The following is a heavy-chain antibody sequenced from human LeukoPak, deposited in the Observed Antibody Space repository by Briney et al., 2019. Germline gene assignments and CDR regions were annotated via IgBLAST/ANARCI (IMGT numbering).Heavy chain of an antibody. CDR3: ARPSGSYVTSGSDARAPDFDY. D-gene: IGHD1-26*01. V-gene: IGHV1-69*13. CDR2: IIPIFGTA. J-gene: IGHJ4*02. Sequence: ASVKVSCKASGYTFTSYYMHWVRQAPGQGLEWMGGIIPIFGTANYAQKFQGSVTITADESTSTAYMELSSLRSEDTAVYYCARPSGSYVTSGSDARAPDFDYWGQGTLVTVSS. CDR1: GYTFTSYY.